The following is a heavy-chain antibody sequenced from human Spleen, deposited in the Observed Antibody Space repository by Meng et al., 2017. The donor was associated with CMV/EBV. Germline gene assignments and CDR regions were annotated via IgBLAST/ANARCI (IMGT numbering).Heavy chain of an antibody. CDR2: IWYDGSYK. V-gene: IGHV3-33*06. Sequence: SGFIFSDYDMCWVREAPGEGLEWVAIIWYDGSYKYYKDSVEGRFTISRDNSKNTLYLEMNSLRAEDTAVYYCAKDRNWSGSRGIDTWGQGNLVTVSS. D-gene: IGHD3-3*01. CDR3: AKDRNWSGSRGIDT. J-gene: IGHJ5*02. CDR1: GFIFSDYD.